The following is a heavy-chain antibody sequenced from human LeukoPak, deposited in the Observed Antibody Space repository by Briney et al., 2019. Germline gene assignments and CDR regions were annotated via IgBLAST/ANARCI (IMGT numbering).Heavy chain of an antibody. CDR1: GGTFSSYA. CDR2: IIPIFGTA. J-gene: IGHJ4*02. CDR3: ARSGYSYGYDFDY. V-gene: IGHV1-69*13. Sequence: GASVKVSCKAFGGTFSSYAISWVRQAPGQGLEWMGGIIPIFGTANYAQKFQGRVTITADESTSTAYMELSSLRSEDTAVYYCARSGYSYGYDFDYWGQGTLVTVSS. D-gene: IGHD5-18*01.